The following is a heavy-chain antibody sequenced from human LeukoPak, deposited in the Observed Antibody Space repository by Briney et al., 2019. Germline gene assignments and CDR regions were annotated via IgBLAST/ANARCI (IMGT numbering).Heavy chain of an antibody. CDR2: IIPLFGTA. CDR3: ARETGYAYGRAPLDY. J-gene: IGHJ4*02. Sequence: ASVKVSCKASGGTFSNFAISWVRQAPGQGLEWMGGIIPLFGTANYGQKSQGRVTITADKSTSTAYMELSSLRSDDTAVYYCARETGYAYGRAPLDYWGQGTLVTVSS. D-gene: IGHD5-18*01. V-gene: IGHV1-69*06. CDR1: GGTFSNFA.